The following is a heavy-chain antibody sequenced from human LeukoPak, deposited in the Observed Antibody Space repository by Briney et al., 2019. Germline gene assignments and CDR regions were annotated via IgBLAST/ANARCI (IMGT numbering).Heavy chain of an antibody. D-gene: IGHD6-19*01. V-gene: IGHV4-59*01. CDR1: GGSISSYY. Sequence: SETLSLTCTVSGGSISSYYWHWIRQPPGKGLEWIGHFYHSGGINTNPSLQSRVTISIDTSKNQISFRLRSVTAADTAVYYCARGASSGWPHWFDPWGPGTLVTVSS. CDR3: ARGASSGWPHWFDP. J-gene: IGHJ5*02. CDR2: FYHSGGI.